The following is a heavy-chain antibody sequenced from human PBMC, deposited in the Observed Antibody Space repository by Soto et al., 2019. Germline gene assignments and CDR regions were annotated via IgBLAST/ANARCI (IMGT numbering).Heavy chain of an antibody. V-gene: IGHV3-21*01. CDR1: GFTFSSYS. J-gene: IGHJ4*02. D-gene: IGHD3-10*01. CDR2: ISSSSSYI. Sequence: EVQLVESGGGLVKPGGSLRLSCAASGFTFSSYSMNWVRQAPGKGLEWVSSISSSSSYIYYADSVKGRFTISRDNAKNSLYLQMNSLRAEDTAVYYCARDSRWCGEGPGDYWGQGTLVTVSS. CDR3: ARDSRWCGEGPGDY.